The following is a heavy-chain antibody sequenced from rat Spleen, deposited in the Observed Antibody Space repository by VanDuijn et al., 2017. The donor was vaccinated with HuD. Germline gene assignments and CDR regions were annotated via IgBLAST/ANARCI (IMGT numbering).Heavy chain of an antibody. CDR2: ISYDGGNT. J-gene: IGHJ2*01. V-gene: IGHV5-29*01. D-gene: IGHD1-1*01. Sequence: EVQLVESGGDLVQPGRSLKLSCAASGFTFSSFVMAWVRQAPTKGLEWVASISYDGGNTYYRDSVKGRFTISRDNAKSSLYLQMDSLRSEDTSTYYCAKANYYSAYYFDYWGQGVMVTVSS. CDR3: AKANYYSAYYFDY. CDR1: GFTFSSFV.